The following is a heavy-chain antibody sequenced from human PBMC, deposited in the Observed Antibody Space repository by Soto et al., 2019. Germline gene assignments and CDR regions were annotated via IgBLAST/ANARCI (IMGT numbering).Heavy chain of an antibody. V-gene: IGHV3-23*01. CDR3: AKHTTVRGVLAMEVYYFDY. Sequence: QPGGSLRLSCAASGFTFSSYAMSWVRQAPGKGLEWVSAISGSGGSTYYADSVKGRFTISRDNSRNTLYLQMNSLRAEDTAVYYCAKHTTVRGVLAMEVYYFDYWGQGTLVTVSS. D-gene: IGHD3-10*01. J-gene: IGHJ4*02. CDR2: ISGSGGST. CDR1: GFTFSSYA.